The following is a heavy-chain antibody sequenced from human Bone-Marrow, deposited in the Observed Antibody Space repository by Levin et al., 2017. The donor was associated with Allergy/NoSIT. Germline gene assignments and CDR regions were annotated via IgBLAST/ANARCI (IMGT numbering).Heavy chain of an antibody. Sequence: MPGGSLRLSCTVSGDSINSYYWSWIRQPPGKGLEWIGYIHYSGNTNYNPSLKSRVTMSIDTSKNQISLEVTSVTAADTAVYYCARRNARVATFVGEWAFDIWGQGTMVTISS. CDR3: ARRNARVATFVGEWAFDI. V-gene: IGHV4-59*08. CDR2: IHYSGNT. J-gene: IGHJ3*02. CDR1: GDSINSYY. D-gene: IGHD3-16*01.